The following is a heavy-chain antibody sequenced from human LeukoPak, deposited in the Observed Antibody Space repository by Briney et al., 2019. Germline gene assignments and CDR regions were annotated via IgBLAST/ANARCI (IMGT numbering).Heavy chain of an antibody. CDR3: ARAPVGAESFDY. CDR1: GGSISSGGYY. CDR2: IYYSGST. Sequence: SQTLSLTCTVSGGSISSGGYYWSWIRQHPGKGLEWIGYIYYSGSTYYNPSLKSRVTISVDTSKNQFSLKLSSVTAADTAVYYCARAPVGAESFDYWGQGTLVTVSS. V-gene: IGHV4-31*03. J-gene: IGHJ4*02. D-gene: IGHD1-26*01.